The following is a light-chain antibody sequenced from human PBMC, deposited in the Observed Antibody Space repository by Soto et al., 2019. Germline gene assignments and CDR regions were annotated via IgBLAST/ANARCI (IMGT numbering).Light chain of an antibody. CDR3: QSYDSSLSVVV. CDR1: SSNIGAGYD. J-gene: IGLJ2*01. CDR2: GST. Sequence: QSVLTQPPSVSGAPGQRVTISCTGSSSNIGAGYDVHWYQQFPGTAPKVLIYGSTNRPSGVPDRLSGSKSGTSASLAITGLQAEDEADYYCQSYDSSLSVVVFGGGTKLTVL. V-gene: IGLV1-40*01.